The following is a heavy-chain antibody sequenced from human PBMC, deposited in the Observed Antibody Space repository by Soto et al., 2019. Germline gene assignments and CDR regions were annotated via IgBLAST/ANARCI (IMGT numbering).Heavy chain of an antibody. CDR3: ARITHYYYYMDV. Sequence: ASVKVSCKASGYTFTSYDINWVRQATGQGLEWMGWMNPNSGNTGYAQKFQGRVTMTRSTSISTAYMELSSLGSEDTAVYYCARITHYYYYMDVWGKGTTVTVSS. J-gene: IGHJ6*03. CDR1: GYTFTSYD. CDR2: MNPNSGNT. V-gene: IGHV1-8*01.